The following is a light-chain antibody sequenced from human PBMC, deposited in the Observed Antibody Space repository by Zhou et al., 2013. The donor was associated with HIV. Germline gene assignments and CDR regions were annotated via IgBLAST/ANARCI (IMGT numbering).Light chain of an antibody. CDR2: GIS. CDR3: QQYGTSPFT. CDR1: QPINSNY. J-gene: IGKJ2*01. Sequence: EIVLTQSPGTLSLSPGEKATLSCRASQPINSNYFAWYQQKPGLAPRLLIFGISRRNTGIPDRFSGGGSGTDFTLTISRLEPEDLAVYYCQQYGTSPFTFGQGTNLEI. V-gene: IGKV3-20*01.